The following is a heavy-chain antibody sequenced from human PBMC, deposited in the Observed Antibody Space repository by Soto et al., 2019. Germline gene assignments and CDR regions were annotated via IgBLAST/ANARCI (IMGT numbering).Heavy chain of an antibody. J-gene: IGHJ6*02. CDR3: AKRIAVAGIYYYGMDL. V-gene: IGHV3-30*18. Sequence: QVQLVESGGGVVQPGGSLRLSCAASGFTFNNYGMHWVRQAPGKGLEWVAVISYDGSNKYYADSVKGRFTISRDNSKNTLYLQMSSLRPEDTAIYYCAKRIAVAGIYYYGMDLWGQGTTVTVSS. CDR2: ISYDGSNK. D-gene: IGHD6-19*01. CDR1: GFTFNNYG.